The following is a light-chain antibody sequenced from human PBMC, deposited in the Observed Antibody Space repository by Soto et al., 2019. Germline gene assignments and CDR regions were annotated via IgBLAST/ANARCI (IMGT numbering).Light chain of an antibody. V-gene: IGKV1-27*01. J-gene: IGKJ4*01. CDR1: QGISNY. Sequence: IQVTQSPSSLSSSLGDRVNITCRASQGISNYLAWYQQKKGKVPKLLLYAASTLQSGVPSRFSGSGWWKGLAGAITVLQPEDGATYHCPKYSGSLQTLGGWAKVDLK. CDR3: PKYSGSLQT. CDR2: AAS.